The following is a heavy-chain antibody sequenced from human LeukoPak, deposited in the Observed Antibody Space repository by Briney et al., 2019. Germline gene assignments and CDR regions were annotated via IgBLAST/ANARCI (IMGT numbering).Heavy chain of an antibody. D-gene: IGHD3-10*01. CDR1: GFTFSSYW. J-gene: IGHJ5*02. CDR3: TRGRGAYGWFDP. V-gene: IGHV3-74*01. CDR2: INGDGSTT. Sequence: GGSLRLSCAASGFTFSSYWMHWVRQAPGKGLVWVSHINGDGSTTSYADSVKGRFTISRDTAMNTLYLHMHSLREEDTADYYCTRGRGAYGWFDPWGQGTQVTVSS.